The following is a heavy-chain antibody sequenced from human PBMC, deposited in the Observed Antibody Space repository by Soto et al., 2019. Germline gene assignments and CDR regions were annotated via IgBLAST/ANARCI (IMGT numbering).Heavy chain of an antibody. CDR2: IYYSGST. Sequence: PSETLSLTCTVSGGSISSGGYYWSWIRQHPGKGLEWIGYIYYSGSTYYNPSLKSRVTISVDTSKNQFSLKLSSVTAADTAVYYCARERTGYYHLDYWGQGTLVTVSS. D-gene: IGHD3-9*01. J-gene: IGHJ4*02. CDR1: GGSISSGGYY. V-gene: IGHV4-31*03. CDR3: ARERTGYYHLDY.